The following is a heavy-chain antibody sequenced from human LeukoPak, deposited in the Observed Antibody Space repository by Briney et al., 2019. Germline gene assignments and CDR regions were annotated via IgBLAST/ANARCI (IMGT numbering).Heavy chain of an antibody. V-gene: IGHV4-39*01. J-gene: IGHJ4*02. CDR3: ARHGSLSGTPDFDY. CDR2: IYYSGST. CDR1: GGSISSSSYY. D-gene: IGHD3-10*01. Sequence: PSETLSLTCTVSGGSISSSSYYWGWIRQPPGKGLEWIGSIYYSGSTSYNPSLKSRVTISVDTSKSQFSLKLSSVTAADTAVYYCARHGSLSGTPDFDYWGQGTLVTVSS.